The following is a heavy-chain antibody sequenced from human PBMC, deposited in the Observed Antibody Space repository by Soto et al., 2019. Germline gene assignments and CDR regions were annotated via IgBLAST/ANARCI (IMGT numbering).Heavy chain of an antibody. CDR1: GVSISSGNYY. V-gene: IGHV4-30-4*01. CDR3: ATMGTPATGLYFCDY. D-gene: IGHD2-15*01. J-gene: IGHJ4*02. Sequence: QVQLQESGPGLVKPSQTLSLTCTVSGVSISSGNYYWSWIRQPPGKGLEWIGFISYSGSTSYSTSLKSRLSLSVDTSNSQFSRNLSFVTAADTSVYYCATMGTPATGLYFCDYWCPGSLVTVSS. CDR2: ISYSGST.